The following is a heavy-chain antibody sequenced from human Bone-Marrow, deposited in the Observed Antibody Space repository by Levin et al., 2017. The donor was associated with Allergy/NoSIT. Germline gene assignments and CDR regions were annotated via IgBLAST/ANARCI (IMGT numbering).Heavy chain of an antibody. CDR3: ARHNRGDSYGTPLGY. Sequence: GKGLEWVANIKQDGSEKYYVDSVKGRFTISRDNAKNSLYLQMNSLRAEDTAVYYCARHNRGDSYGTPLGYWGQGTLVTVSS. CDR2: IKQDGSEK. V-gene: IGHV3-7*01. D-gene: IGHD5-18*01. J-gene: IGHJ4*02.